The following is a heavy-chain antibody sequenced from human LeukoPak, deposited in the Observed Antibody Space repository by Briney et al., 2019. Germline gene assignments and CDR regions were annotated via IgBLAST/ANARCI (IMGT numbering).Heavy chain of an antibody. CDR1: GFTFSSYW. Sequence: PGGSLRLSCAASGFTFSSYWMHWVRQAPGKGLEWVSVIYGGGKTSYADSVNGRFTMSRDNSKTVYLQMNSLRPEDTAVYYCARNYYGSGSYYSPDFDYWGQGTLVTVSS. J-gene: IGHJ4*02. V-gene: IGHV3-66*01. CDR3: ARNYYGSGSYYSPDFDY. CDR2: IYGGGKT. D-gene: IGHD3-10*01.